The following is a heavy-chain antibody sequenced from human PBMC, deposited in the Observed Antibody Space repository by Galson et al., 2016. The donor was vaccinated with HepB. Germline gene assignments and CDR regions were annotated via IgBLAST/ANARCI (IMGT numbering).Heavy chain of an antibody. CDR1: GYTFTSYA. J-gene: IGHJ5*02. D-gene: IGHD2-21*02. Sequence: SVKVSCKASGYTFTSYAMHWVRQAPGQRLEWMGWINPGNGNTKYSQKFQGRVTITRDTSASTAYMELSSLRSEDTAVYYCARLRETYCGGDCSPWGQGTLVTVSS. CDR2: INPGNGNT. CDR3: ARLRETYCGGDCSP. V-gene: IGHV1-3*01.